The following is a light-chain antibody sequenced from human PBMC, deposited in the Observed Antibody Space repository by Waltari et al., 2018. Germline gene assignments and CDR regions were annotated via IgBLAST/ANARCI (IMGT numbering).Light chain of an antibody. CDR2: WAS. CDR3: QQYYSTPPYT. Sequence: DIVMTQSPDSLAVSLGERATINCKSSQSVLYSSNNKNYLAWYQQNPGRPPKLLIYWASTRESGVPDRFSGSGSGTDFTLTISSLQAEDVAVYYCQQYYSTPPYTFGQGTKLEIK. J-gene: IGKJ2*01. V-gene: IGKV4-1*01. CDR1: QSVLYSSNNKNY.